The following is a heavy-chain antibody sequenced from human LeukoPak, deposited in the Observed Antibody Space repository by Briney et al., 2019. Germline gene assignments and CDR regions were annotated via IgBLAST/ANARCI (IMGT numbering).Heavy chain of an antibody. CDR1: GGTFNSYA. D-gene: IGHD2-2*01. CDR3: AGGVGCSSTSCLDSYYYYYMDV. CDR2: IIPIFGTA. V-gene: IGHV1-69*06. J-gene: IGHJ6*03. Sequence: ASVKVSCKASGGTFNSYAISWVRQAPGQGLEWMGGIIPIFGTANYAQKFQGRVTITADKSTSTAYMELSSLRSEDTAVYYCAGGVGCSSTSCLDSYYYYYMDVWGKGTTVTVSS.